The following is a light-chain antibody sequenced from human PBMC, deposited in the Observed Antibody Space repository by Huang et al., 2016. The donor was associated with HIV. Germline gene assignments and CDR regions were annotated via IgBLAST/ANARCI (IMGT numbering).Light chain of an antibody. V-gene: IGKV3-15*01. CDR3: QHYKT. J-gene: IGKJ2*01. CDR1: QSVTTN. CDR2: GTS. Sequence: EIVMTQSPATLSVSPGERVTLSCRTSQSVTTNLAWYQQKPGQAPRLLIYGTSTRATDIPARFSGSGSGTEFTLIISSLQSEDFAVYFCQHYKTFGRGTKLEIK.